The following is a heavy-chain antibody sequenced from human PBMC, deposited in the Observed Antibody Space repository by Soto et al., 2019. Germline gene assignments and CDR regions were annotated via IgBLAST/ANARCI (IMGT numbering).Heavy chain of an antibody. CDR2: IYYSGST. J-gene: IGHJ6*03. D-gene: IGHD2-2*02. V-gene: IGHV4-31*03. CDR3: ARGRNIPDYYYYMDV. CDR1: GGSISSGGYY. Sequence: QVQLQESGPGLVKPSQTLSLTCTVSGGSISSGGYYWSWIRQHPGKGLEWIGYIYYSGSTYYNPSLKSRVTISVDTSKNQLSLKLSSVTAADTAVYYCARGRNIPDYYYYMDVWGKGTTVTVSS.